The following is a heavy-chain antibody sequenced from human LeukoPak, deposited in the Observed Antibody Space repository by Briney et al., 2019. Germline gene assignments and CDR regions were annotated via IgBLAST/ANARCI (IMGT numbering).Heavy chain of an antibody. V-gene: IGHV3-23*01. CDR2: ISGGGGST. J-gene: IGHJ4*02. CDR1: GFTFINYA. CDR3: ATDPVGSATY. Sequence: GGSLRLSCAASGFTFINYAMSWVRQAPGKGLEWDSTISGGGGSTYYADSVRGRFTISRDNSKDTLYLQMNSLRAEDTALYYCATDPVGSATYWGQGTLVTVSP. D-gene: IGHD2-2*01.